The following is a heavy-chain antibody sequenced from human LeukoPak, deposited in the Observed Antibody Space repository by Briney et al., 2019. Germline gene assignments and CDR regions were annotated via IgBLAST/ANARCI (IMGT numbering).Heavy chain of an antibody. CDR1: GFTFSGYY. Sequence: PGGSLRLSCAASGFTFSGYYMSWVRQAPPKGLAWVSWIGSSSTYTNYADSVKGRFTIFRGNAQKSLYLQMDGLRAEDTAVYYCARDRGAVAATWFDYWGQGTLVTVSS. V-gene: IGHV3-11*05. CDR2: IGSSSTYT. J-gene: IGHJ4*02. CDR3: ARDRGAVAATWFDY. D-gene: IGHD6-19*01.